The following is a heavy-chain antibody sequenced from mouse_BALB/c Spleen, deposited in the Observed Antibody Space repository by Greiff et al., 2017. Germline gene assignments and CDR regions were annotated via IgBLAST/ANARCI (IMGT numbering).Heavy chain of an antibody. CDR2: INSNGGST. V-gene: IGHV5-6-3*01. CDR3: TRDGLPFDY. J-gene: IGHJ2*01. Sequence: EVQLVESGGGLVQPGGSLKLSCAASGFTFSSYGMSWVRQTPDKRLELVATINSNGGSTYYPDSVKGRFTISRDNAKNTLYLQMSSLKSEDTAMYYCTRDGLPFDYWGQGTTLTVSS. CDR1: GFTFSSYG.